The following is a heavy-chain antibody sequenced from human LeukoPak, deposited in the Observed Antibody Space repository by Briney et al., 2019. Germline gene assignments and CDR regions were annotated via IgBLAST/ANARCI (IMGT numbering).Heavy chain of an antibody. J-gene: IGHJ5*02. CDR1: GYSFTSYW. D-gene: IGHD3-22*01. CDR3: ARAPLDSSGNHWGVWFDP. Sequence: KFGESLKISCKGSGYSFTSYWIGWVRQMPGKGLEWMGIIYPGHSDTKYSPSFQGQATMSADRSINTAYLQWSSLKASDTAIYYCARAPLDSSGNHWGVWFDPWGQGTLVTVSS. V-gene: IGHV5-51*01. CDR2: IYPGHSDT.